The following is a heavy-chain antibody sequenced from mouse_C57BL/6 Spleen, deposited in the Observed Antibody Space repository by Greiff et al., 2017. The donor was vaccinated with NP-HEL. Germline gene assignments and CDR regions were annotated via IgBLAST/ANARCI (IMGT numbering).Heavy chain of an antibody. Sequence: EVQLVESGAELVRPGASVKLSCTASGFNIKDDYMHWVKQRPEQGLEWIGWIDPENGDTEYASKFQGKATITADTSSNTAYLQLSSLTSEDTAVYYCTTGDDFPFAYWGQGTLVTVSA. D-gene: IGHD2-12*01. CDR2: IDPENGDT. CDR1: GFNIKDDY. V-gene: IGHV14-4*01. J-gene: IGHJ3*01. CDR3: TTGDDFPFAY.